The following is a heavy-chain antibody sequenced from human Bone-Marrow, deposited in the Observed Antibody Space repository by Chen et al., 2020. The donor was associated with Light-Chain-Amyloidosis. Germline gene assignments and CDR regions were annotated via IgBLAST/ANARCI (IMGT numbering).Heavy chain of an antibody. CDR1: NGASGVDY. Sequence: QVELQQWGAGLLKPSEPLSLTCGIHNGASGVDYWTWIRQPPGKGLQWIAEINHSGSANYNSSLKSRTTISVDKSKNQFSLRMISVTAADTAVYYCARYEPHFSDSIISGYTAWGQGTSVTVSS. CDR2: INHSGSA. D-gene: IGHD5-12*01. V-gene: IGHV4-34*01. J-gene: IGHJ5*02. CDR3: ARYEPHFSDSIISGYTA.